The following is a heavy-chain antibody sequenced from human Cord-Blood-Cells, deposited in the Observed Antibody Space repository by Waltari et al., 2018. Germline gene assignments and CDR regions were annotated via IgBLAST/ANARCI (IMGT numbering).Heavy chain of an antibody. CDR2: INHSGST. CDR1: GGSSSGYY. D-gene: IGHD3-16*01. V-gene: IGHV4-34*01. Sequence: QVQLQQWGAGLLKPSEPLSLTCAVYGGSSSGYYWIWIRPPPGKGLEWMGEINHSGSTTYNPSLKSRVTISVDTSKNQFSLKLSSVTAADTAVYYCARAKGGYFDYWGQGTLVTVSS. J-gene: IGHJ4*02. CDR3: ARAKGGYFDY.